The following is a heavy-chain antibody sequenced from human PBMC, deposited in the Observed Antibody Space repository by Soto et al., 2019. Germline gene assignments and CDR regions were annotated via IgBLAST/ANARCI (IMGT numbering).Heavy chain of an antibody. D-gene: IGHD2-2*01. CDR2: IYYSGST. CDR3: AGRDCSGTNCYYLDYYYMDV. Sequence: QVQLQESGPGLVRPSETLSLTCTVSGGSFSSYYWTWIRQSPGKGLERIGYIYYSGSTDYNPSLRGLLAISIDTSKNQFSLRLNSMTAADTAVYYCAGRDCSGTNCYYLDYYYMDVWGKGTTVTVSS. CDR1: GGSFSSYY. V-gene: IGHV4-59*08. J-gene: IGHJ6*03.